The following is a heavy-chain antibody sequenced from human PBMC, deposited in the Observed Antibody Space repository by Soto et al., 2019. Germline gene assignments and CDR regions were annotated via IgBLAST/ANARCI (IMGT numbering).Heavy chain of an antibody. CDR1: GFTFSSYS. V-gene: IGHV3-21*01. J-gene: IGHJ4*02. Sequence: GGSLRLSCAASGFTFSSYSMNWVRQAPGKGLEWVSSISSSSSYIYYAGSVKGRFTISRDNAKNSLYLQMNSLRAEDTAVYYCARGAGPVLDYWGQGTLVTVSS. CDR2: ISSSSSYI. CDR3: ARGAGPVLDY.